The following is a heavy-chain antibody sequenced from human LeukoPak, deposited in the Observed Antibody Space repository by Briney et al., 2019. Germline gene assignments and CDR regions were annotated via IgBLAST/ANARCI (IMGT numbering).Heavy chain of an antibody. CDR2: IYTSEST. J-gene: IGHJ4*02. Sequence: SETLSLTCAVSGGSISSGSYYWSWIRQPAGKGLEWIGRIYTSESTNYNPSLKSRVTISVDTSKNQFSLKLSSVTAADTAVYYCAREDKGPAFFDYWGQGTLVTVSS. D-gene: IGHD2-15*01. V-gene: IGHV4-61*02. CDR3: AREDKGPAFFDY. CDR1: GGSISSGSYY.